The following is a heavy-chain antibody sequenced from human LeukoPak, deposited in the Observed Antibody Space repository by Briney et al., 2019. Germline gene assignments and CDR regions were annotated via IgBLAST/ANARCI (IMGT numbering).Heavy chain of an antibody. J-gene: IGHJ4*02. D-gene: IGHD4-17*01. V-gene: IGHV3-30*03. CDR1: GFTFSSYG. CDR3: ARVDYGDYDYFDY. CDR2: ISYDGSNK. Sequence: PGGSLRLSCAASGFTFSSYGMHWVRQAPGKGLEWVALISYDGSNKYYADSVKGRFTISRDNSKNTLYLQMNSLRVEDTAVYYCARVDYGDYDYFDYWGQGTLVTVSS.